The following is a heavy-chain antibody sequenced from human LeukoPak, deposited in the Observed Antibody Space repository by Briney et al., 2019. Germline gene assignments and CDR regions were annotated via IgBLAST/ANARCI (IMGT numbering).Heavy chain of an antibody. CDR3: VRDHSGWSLDP. D-gene: IGHD6-19*01. CDR1: GFTFSSYE. CDR2: ISDSGTTI. J-gene: IGHJ5*02. Sequence: GGSLRLSCAASGFTFSSYEMNWVRQAPGKGLEWISYISDSGTTINYADSVKGRFTITRDNAKNSLYLQMNSLRAEDTAVYYCVRDHSGWSLDPWGQGTLVTVSS. V-gene: IGHV3-48*03.